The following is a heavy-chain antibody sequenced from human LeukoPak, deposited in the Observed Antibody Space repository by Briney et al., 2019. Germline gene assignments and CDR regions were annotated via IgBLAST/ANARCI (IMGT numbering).Heavy chain of an antibody. J-gene: IGHJ6*02. V-gene: IGHV1-18*01. CDR2: ISAYNGNT. Sequence: ASVKVSCKASGYTFTSYGISWVRQAPGQGLEWMGWISAYNGNTNYAQKLQGRVTMTTDTSTSTAYMELRSLRSDDTAVYYCARVQWELLGGSYYYYGMDVWGQGTTVTVSS. D-gene: IGHD1-26*01. CDR1: GYTFTSYG. CDR3: ARVQWELLGGSYYYYGMDV.